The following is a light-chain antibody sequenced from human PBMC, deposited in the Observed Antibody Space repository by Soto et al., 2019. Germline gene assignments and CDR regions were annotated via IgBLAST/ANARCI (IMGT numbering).Light chain of an antibody. Sequence: TQMTQSPSSLSASVGDRVTITCRASQDIDIYLSWYQQKPGKVPKLLIYDEYTLQSGVTSRFSGSGSGTDFTLTINNLQPEDFATYYCQQSYRTPYTFGQGTKVDIK. V-gene: IGKV1-39*01. CDR2: DEY. CDR1: QDIDIY. CDR3: QQSYRTPYT. J-gene: IGKJ2*01.